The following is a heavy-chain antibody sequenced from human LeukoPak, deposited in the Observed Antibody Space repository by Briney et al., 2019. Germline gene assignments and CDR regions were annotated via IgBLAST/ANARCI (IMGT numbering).Heavy chain of an antibody. CDR3: ARVTGYMIEDYFDY. V-gene: IGHV4-30-4*07. D-gene: IGHD3-22*01. CDR2: IYYSGST. CDR1: GDSISSGGYS. J-gene: IGHJ4*02. Sequence: SETLSLTCAVSGDSISSGGYSWSWIRQPPGKGLEWIGYIYYSGSTYSNPSLNSRVIISADTSKNQFSLKLSSVTAADTAVYYCARVTGYMIEDYFDYWGQGTLVTVSS.